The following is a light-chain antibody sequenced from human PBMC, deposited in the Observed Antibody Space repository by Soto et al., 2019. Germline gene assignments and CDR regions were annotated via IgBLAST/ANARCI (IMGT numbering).Light chain of an antibody. CDR2: SAS. CDR1: QSVTTSF. J-gene: IGKJ1*01. V-gene: IGKV3-20*01. CDR3: QQYGSAPRT. Sequence: EIVFTQSPCTVSVSTGDRATLSCRASQSVTTSFLAWYQQKPGQPPRLLIYSASGRATGIPDRFSGSGSGTDFTLSISSLEPEDSAVYYCQQYGSAPRTFGQGTKVDIK.